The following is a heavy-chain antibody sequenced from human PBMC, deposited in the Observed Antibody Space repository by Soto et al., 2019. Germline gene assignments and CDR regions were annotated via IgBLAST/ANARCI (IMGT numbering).Heavy chain of an antibody. CDR2: ICDGGST. Sequence: KTSEPLSLACVVSGYSISSGYIWCFLRPPPGKGLGCIGRICDGGSTYYNPSLNSRVTLSIDIPNNHVSLLLNSVTAADTAVYYCARVRPWVPYYYDSSPYTFENWFDPWGQGTLVTVSS. CDR1: GYSISSGYI. J-gene: IGHJ5*02. D-gene: IGHD3-22*01. V-gene: IGHV4-38-2*01. CDR3: ARVRPWVPYYYDSSPYTFENWFDP.